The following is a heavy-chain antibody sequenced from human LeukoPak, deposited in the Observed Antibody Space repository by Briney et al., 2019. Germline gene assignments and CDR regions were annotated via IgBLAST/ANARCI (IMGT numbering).Heavy chain of an antibody. CDR3: ARQTDSQLLSNDYYYYMDV. CDR2: IYPGDSDT. J-gene: IGHJ6*03. V-gene: IGHV5-51*01. CDR1: GYSFTTYW. D-gene: IGHD2-2*01. Sequence: GESLKISCKGSGYSFTTYWIVWVRQMPGKGLEWMGMIYPGDSDTRYSPSFQGQVTISADKSITTAYVQWSSLKASDTAMYYCARQTDSQLLSNDYYYYMDVWGKGTTVTVSS.